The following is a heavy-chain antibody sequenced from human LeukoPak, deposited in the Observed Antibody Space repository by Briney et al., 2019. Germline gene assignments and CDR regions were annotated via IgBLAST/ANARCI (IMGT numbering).Heavy chain of an antibody. CDR2: INPSGGST. D-gene: IGHD3-3*01. V-gene: IGHV1-46*01. J-gene: IGHJ4*02. CDR1: GYTFTSYY. Sequence: GASVKVSRKASGYTFTSYYMHWVRQAPGQGLEWMGIINPSGGSTSYAQKFQGRVTMTRDTSTSTVYMELSSLRSEVTAAYYCARGHWSGYYYFDYWGQGTLVTVSS. CDR3: ARGHWSGYYYFDY.